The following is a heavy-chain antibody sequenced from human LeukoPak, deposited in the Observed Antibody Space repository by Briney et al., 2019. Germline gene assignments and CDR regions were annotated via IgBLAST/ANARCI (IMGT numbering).Heavy chain of an antibody. D-gene: IGHD3-3*01. J-gene: IGHJ5*02. Sequence: SETLSLTCTVSGGSISSSSYYWGWIRQPPGKGLEWIGSIYYSGSTYYNPSLKSRVTISVDTSKNQFSLKLSSVTAADTAVYYCARAFWSGYSWFDPWGQGTLVTVSS. V-gene: IGHV4-39*07. CDR2: IYYSGST. CDR1: GGSISSSSYY. CDR3: ARAFWSGYSWFDP.